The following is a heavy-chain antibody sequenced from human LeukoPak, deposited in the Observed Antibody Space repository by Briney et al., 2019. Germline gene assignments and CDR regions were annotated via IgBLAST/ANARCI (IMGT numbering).Heavy chain of an antibody. Sequence: PSETLSLTCTVSGGSISSYYWSWIRQPPGKGLEWIGYIYYSGSTNYNPSLKSRVTISVDTSKNQFSLKLSSVTAADTAVYYCARGALVVPAATFDYWGQGTLVTVPS. CDR1: GGSISSYY. CDR3: ARGALVVPAATFDY. J-gene: IGHJ4*02. CDR2: IYYSGST. V-gene: IGHV4-59*01. D-gene: IGHD2-2*01.